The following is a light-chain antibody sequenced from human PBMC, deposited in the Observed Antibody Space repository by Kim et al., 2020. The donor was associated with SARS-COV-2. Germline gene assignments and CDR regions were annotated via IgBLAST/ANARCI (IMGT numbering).Light chain of an antibody. CDR2: QDS. CDR1: KLGDKY. J-gene: IGLJ1*01. Sequence: SPGQTDSITCSGDKLGDKYACWYQQKPGQSPVLVIYQDSKRPSGIPERFSGSNSGNTATLTISGTQAMDEADYYCQAWDSSTGLYVFGTGTKVTVL. CDR3: QAWDSSTGLYV. V-gene: IGLV3-1*01.